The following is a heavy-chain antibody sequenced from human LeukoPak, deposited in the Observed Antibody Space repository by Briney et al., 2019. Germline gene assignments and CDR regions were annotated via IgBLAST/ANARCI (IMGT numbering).Heavy chain of an antibody. CDR3: ARVGGSYFKYYFDY. V-gene: IGHV3-21*01. CDR1: GFTFSSYS. Sequence: GGSLRLSCTASGFTFSSYSMNWVRQAPGKGLEWVSSISSSSSYIYYADSVKGRFTISRDNAKNSLYLQMNSLRAEDTAVYYCARVGGSYFKYYFDYWGQGTLVTVSS. J-gene: IGHJ4*02. CDR2: ISSSSSYI. D-gene: IGHD1-26*01.